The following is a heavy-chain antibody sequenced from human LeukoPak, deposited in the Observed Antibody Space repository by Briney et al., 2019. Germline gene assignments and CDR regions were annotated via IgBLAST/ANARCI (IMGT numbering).Heavy chain of an antibody. CDR2: ITGSSNSV. CDR3: ARNLIGGPAALIGL. V-gene: IGHV3-48*02. D-gene: IGHD2-2*01. Sequence: PGGSLRLSCAASGFTFSDYSMNWVRQAPGKWLEWVSYITGSSNSVYYADSVEGRVTISRDNAKNSLYLQMESLRDEDTAVYYCARNLIGGPAALIGLWGQGALVTLAS. CDR1: GFTFSDYS. J-gene: IGHJ4*02.